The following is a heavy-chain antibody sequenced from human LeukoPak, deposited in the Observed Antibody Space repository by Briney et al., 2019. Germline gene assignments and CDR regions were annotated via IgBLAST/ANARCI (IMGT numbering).Heavy chain of an antibody. J-gene: IGHJ4*02. CDR1: GFTFSSYW. Sequence: GGSLRLSCAASGFTFSSYWMHWVRQAPGKGLVWVSRINSDGSSTSYADSVKGRFTISRDNAKNTLYLQMNSLRAEDTAVYYCARGNPRDGYNDYFDYWGQRTLVTVSS. CDR3: ARGNPRDGYNDYFDY. V-gene: IGHV3-74*01. D-gene: IGHD5-24*01. CDR2: INSDGSST.